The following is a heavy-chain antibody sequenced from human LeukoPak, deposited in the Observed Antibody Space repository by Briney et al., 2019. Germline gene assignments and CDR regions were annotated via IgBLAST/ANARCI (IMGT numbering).Heavy chain of an antibody. V-gene: IGHV4-34*01. Sequence: SETLSLTCAVYGGSFSGYYWSWIRQPPGKGLEWIGEINHSGRTNYNPSLKSRVTISVDTSKNQFSLKLSSVTAADTAVYYCASRRLAYYYDSSGYSPFYYYYGMDVWGQGTTVTVSS. CDR3: ASRRLAYYYDSSGYSPFYYYYGMDV. CDR1: GGSFSGYY. CDR2: INHSGRT. D-gene: IGHD3-22*01. J-gene: IGHJ6*02.